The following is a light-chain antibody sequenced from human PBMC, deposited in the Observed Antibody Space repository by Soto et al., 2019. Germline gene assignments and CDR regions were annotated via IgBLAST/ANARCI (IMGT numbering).Light chain of an antibody. CDR1: QSLLHSNEYNY. Sequence: DIVMTQSPLSLPVTPGEPASISCRSSQSLLHSNEYNYLDWYLQKPGQSPQLLIYLGSNRASRVRDRFSGSGSGTGCTLKISRVEADDVADSYRLQALQTPHSFGQGTKLEIK. J-gene: IGKJ2*03. CDR2: LGS. V-gene: IGKV2-28*01. CDR3: LQALQTPHS.